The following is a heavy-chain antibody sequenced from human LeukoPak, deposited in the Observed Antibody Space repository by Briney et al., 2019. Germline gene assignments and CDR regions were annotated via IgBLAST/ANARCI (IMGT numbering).Heavy chain of an antibody. J-gene: IGHJ5*02. CDR3: ARDSDYTGNGLFDP. Sequence: GGSLRLSCADSGFTFRGYALRWGRQAPGKGGGWVAFLLYDGSNIYYADSVKGRFPISRDNSKNTLYVQMSSLTAEDTAVYYRARDSDYTGNGLFDPWGQGTRVTVSS. D-gene: IGHD4-23*01. V-gene: IGHV3-30*04. CDR2: LLYDGSNI. CDR1: GFTFRGYA.